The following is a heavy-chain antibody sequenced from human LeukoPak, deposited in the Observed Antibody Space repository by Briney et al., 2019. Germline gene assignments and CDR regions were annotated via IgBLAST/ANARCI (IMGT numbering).Heavy chain of an antibody. CDR1: AFTFRNFW. V-gene: IGHV3-7*04. CDR3: ARGDDFSGDY. CDR2: THPDGKER. J-gene: IGHJ4*02. D-gene: IGHD2-21*02. Sequence: GGSLRLSCAVSAFTFRNFWMSWVRQAPGKGLEWVANTHPDGKERYYVDSVKGRFTISRDNTKNLLYLQMSSLRVDDTAVYYCARGDDFSGDYWGQGALVTVSS.